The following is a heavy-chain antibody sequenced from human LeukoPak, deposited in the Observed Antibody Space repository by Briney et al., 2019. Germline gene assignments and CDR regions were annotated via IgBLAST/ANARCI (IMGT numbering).Heavy chain of an antibody. D-gene: IGHD6-19*01. J-gene: IGHJ3*02. CDR2: ISYDGGTT. CDR1: GFSFSSHA. CDR3: VRDTSGHNAFDI. Sequence: GGSLRLFCAASGFSFSSHAMHWVRQAPGKGLEYVSTISYDGGTTYYANSVKGRFFISRDNSKNTLYLQMGSLRAEDMAVYYCVRDTSGHNAFDIWGQGALVTVSS. V-gene: IGHV3-64*01.